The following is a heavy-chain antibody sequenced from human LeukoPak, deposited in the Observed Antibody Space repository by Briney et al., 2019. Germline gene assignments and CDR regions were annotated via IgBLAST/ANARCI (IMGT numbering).Heavy chain of an antibody. CDR3: AREVVVAATWFDP. J-gene: IGHJ5*02. CDR2: IYYSGST. CDR1: GGSISSGGYY. Sequence: SETLSLTCTVSGGSISSGGYYWSWIRQHPGKGLEWIGYIYYSGSTYYNPSLKSRVTISMDTSNNQFSLRLSSVTAADTAVYYCAREVVVAATWFDPWGQGTLVTVSS. V-gene: IGHV4-31*03. D-gene: IGHD2-15*01.